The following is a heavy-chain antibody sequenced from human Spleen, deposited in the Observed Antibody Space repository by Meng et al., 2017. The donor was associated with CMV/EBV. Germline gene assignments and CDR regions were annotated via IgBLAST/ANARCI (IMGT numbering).Heavy chain of an antibody. D-gene: IGHD3-10*01. Sequence: SCAISGDSVSSNSAAWNWIRQSPSRGLEWLGRTYYRSKWYNDYAVSVKSRININPDTSKNQFSLQLNSVTPEDTAVYYCARDYYYGSGSYYPGFDYWGQGTLVTVSS. V-gene: IGHV6-1*01. CDR3: ARDYYYGSGSYYPGFDY. CDR1: GDSVSSNSAA. CDR2: TYYRSKWYN. J-gene: IGHJ4*02.